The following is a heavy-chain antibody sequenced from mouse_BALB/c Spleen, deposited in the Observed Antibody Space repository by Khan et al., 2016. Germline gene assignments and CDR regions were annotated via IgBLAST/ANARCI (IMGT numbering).Heavy chain of an antibody. V-gene: IGHV14-4*02. CDR2: IDPENGDT. J-gene: IGHJ2*01. CDR3: NTIYYGSDVYFDD. D-gene: IGHD1-1*01. CDR1: VFNIKDYY. Sequence: VQLKQSGAELVRSGASVKLSCTASVFNIKDYYMHWVKQRPEQGLEWIGWIDPENGDTEYAPKFQGKATMTADTSSNVAYLQFSNLTSEDSAVYYCNTIYYGSDVYFDDWGQGTTLTVSS.